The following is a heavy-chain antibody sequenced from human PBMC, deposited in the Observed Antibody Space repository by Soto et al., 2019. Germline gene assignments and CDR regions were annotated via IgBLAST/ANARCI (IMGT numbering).Heavy chain of an antibody. CDR1: GFSLSTSGVG. D-gene: IGHD2-2*01. CDR2: IYWDDDK. Sequence: SGPTLVNPTQTLTLTCTFSGFSLSTSGVGVGWIRQPPGKALEWLALIYWDDDKRYSPSLKSRLTITKDTSKNQVVLTMTNMDPVDTATYYCAHSLNVVVPAATVAYYFDYWGQGTLVTVSS. V-gene: IGHV2-5*02. CDR3: AHSLNVVVPAATVAYYFDY. J-gene: IGHJ4*02.